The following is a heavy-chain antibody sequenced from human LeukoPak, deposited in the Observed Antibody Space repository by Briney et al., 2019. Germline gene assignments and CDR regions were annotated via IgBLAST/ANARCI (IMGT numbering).Heavy chain of an antibody. J-gene: IGHJ4*02. CDR2: ISGSGGST. Sequence: PGGSLRLSCAASGFSFSSVTMNWVRQAPGKGLEWVSAISGSGGSTYYADSVKGRFTISRDNSKNTLYLQMNSLRAEDTAVYYCAKDISIGWFSSDFDYWGQGTLVTVSS. CDR1: GFSFSSVT. CDR3: AKDISIGWFSSDFDY. D-gene: IGHD6-19*01. V-gene: IGHV3-23*01.